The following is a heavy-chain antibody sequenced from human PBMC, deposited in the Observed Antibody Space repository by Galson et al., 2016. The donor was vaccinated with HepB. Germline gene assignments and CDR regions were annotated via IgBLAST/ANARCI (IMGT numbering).Heavy chain of an antibody. CDR3: ITDAAAGWGGMDV. J-gene: IGHJ6*02. Sequence: SLRLSCAASGFTFSNAWMNWVRQAPGKGLEWVGRIKSKTDGGTTDYAAPVKGSFTISRDDSKNTLHMQMNSLKTEDTAVYYCITDAAAGWGGMDVWGQGTTVTVSS. V-gene: IGHV3-15*07. D-gene: IGHD3-16*01. CDR2: IKSKTDGGTT. CDR1: GFTFSNAW.